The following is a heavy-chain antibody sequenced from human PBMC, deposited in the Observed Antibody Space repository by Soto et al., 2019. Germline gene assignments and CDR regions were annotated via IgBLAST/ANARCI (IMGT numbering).Heavy chain of an antibody. V-gene: IGHV3-48*02. CDR2: ITSTSSTK. J-gene: IGHJ6*02. Sequence: SGGSLRLSCAGSGFTFSSHTMTWVRQAPGKGLEFLSYITSTSSTKNYADSVKGRFTISRDNAKNSLYLQMNSLRDEDTAVYYCARRITMVRGPYYYYAMDVWGPGNTVTV. CDR3: ARRITMVRGPYYYYAMDV. CDR1: GFTFSSHT. D-gene: IGHD3-10*01.